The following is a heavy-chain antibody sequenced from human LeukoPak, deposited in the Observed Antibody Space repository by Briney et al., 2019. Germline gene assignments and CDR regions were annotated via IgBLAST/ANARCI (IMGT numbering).Heavy chain of an antibody. D-gene: IGHD3-3*01. CDR1: GYTLTELS. Sequence: GASVKVSCKVSGYTLTELSMHWVLQAPGKGLEWMGRFDPEDGETIYAQKIQGRVTMTEDTSTDTAYMELSSLRSEDTAVYYCATFGVVTNYYYYMDVWGKGTTVTVSS. J-gene: IGHJ6*03. CDR3: ATFGVVTNYYYYMDV. CDR2: FDPEDGET. V-gene: IGHV1-24*01.